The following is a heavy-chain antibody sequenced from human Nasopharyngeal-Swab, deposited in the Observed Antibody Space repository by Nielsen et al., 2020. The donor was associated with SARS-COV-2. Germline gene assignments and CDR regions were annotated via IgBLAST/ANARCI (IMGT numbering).Heavy chain of an antibody. CDR3: VRGGLGTGLEN. J-gene: IGHJ4*02. V-gene: IGHV3-74*01. Sequence: GESLKISCAASGFTFSSHSMNWVRLPPGKGLEWVSQIDVDGRRTTYADSVKGRFTISRDNAKNTLYLQMNSLRAEDTAVYYCVRGGLGTGLENWGQGTLVTVSS. D-gene: IGHD1-14*01. CDR1: GFTFSSHS. CDR2: IDVDGRRT.